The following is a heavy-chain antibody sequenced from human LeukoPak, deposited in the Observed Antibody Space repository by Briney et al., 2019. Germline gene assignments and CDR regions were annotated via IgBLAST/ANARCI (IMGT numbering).Heavy chain of an antibody. V-gene: IGHV4-39*07. J-gene: IGHJ3*02. Sequence: SETLSLTCTVSGGSISSTSYYWGWIRQPPGKGLEWIGSVYYSGSTYYNPSLKSRVTISVDTSKNQFSLKLSSVTAADTAVYYCARALPPYGGNSDAFDIWGQGTMVTVSS. CDR1: GGSISSTSYY. D-gene: IGHD4-23*01. CDR3: ARALPPYGGNSDAFDI. CDR2: VYYSGST.